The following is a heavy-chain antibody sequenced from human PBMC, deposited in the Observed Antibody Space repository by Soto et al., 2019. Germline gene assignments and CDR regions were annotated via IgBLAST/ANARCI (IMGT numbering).Heavy chain of an antibody. Sequence: GGSLRLSCAASGFSFKNYGMVWVRQAPGKGLQWVALISYDGTKKYYTDSVRGRFIISRDNSKNTVYLQMSSLRSEDTAVYYCARALPRGGMVLSIITYEVFDMWGQGTVVTVSS. V-gene: IGHV3-30*03. CDR2: ISYDGTKK. D-gene: IGHD3-22*01. CDR3: ARALPRGGMVLSIITYEVFDM. J-gene: IGHJ3*02. CDR1: GFSFKNYG.